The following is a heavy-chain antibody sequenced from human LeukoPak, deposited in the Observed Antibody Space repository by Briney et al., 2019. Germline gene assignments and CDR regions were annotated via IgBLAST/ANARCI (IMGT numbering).Heavy chain of an antibody. V-gene: IGHV4-59*02. CDR2: IYHSGST. J-gene: IGHJ4*02. CDR1: GRSVSSYY. Sequence: SETLSLTCSVSGRSVSSYYWSWIRQPPGKGLEWIGHIYHSGSTNYSPSLKSRVTMSVDGSKNQFSLKLSSVTAADTALYYCARKGDRGSTGFFDYWGQGTLVTVSS. CDR3: ARKGDRGSTGFFDY. D-gene: IGHD1-26*01.